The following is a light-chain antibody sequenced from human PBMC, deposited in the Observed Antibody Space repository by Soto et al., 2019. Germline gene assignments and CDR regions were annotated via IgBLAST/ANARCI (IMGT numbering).Light chain of an antibody. Sequence: QSVLTQPASVSGSPGQSITISCTGTSSDVGGYNYVSWYQQHPGKAPKLMIYEVSNRPSGVSNRFSGSKSGNTASPTISGLQAEDEADYYCSSYTSSLYVFGTGTKVTV. V-gene: IGLV2-14*01. CDR1: SSDVGGYNY. J-gene: IGLJ1*01. CDR3: SSYTSSLYV. CDR2: EVS.